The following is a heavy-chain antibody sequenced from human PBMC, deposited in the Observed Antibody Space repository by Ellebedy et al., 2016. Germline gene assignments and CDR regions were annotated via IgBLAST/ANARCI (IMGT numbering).Heavy chain of an antibody. D-gene: IGHD3-10*01. CDR3: ASKRTYYYGSGSYLDY. J-gene: IGHJ4*02. CDR1: GGTFSSYA. V-gene: IGHV1-69*06. Sequence: SVKVSCXASGGTFSSYAISWVRQAPGQGLEWMGGIIPIFGTANYAQKFQGRVTITADKSTSTAYMELSSLRSEDTAVYYCASKRTYYYGSGSYLDYWGQGTLVTVSS. CDR2: IIPIFGTA.